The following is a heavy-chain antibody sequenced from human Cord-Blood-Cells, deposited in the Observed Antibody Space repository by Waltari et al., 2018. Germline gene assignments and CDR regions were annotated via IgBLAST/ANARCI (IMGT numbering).Heavy chain of an antibody. CDR3: ARGGDTAIFDY. V-gene: IGHV3-7*04. CDR1: GFTFSSYW. D-gene: IGHD5-18*01. J-gene: IGHJ4*02. CDR2: IKQYGSEK. Sequence: EVQLVESGGGLVQPGGSLRLSCAASGFTFSSYWMSWVRQAPGKGLEWVANIKQYGSEKYYVDSVKGRFTISRDNAKNSLYLQMNSLRAEDTAVYYCARGGDTAIFDYWGQGTLVTVSS.